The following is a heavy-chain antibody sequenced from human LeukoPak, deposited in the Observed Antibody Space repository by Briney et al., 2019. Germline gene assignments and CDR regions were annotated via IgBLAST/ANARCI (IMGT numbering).Heavy chain of an antibody. CDR3: ARGLGRELDGAFDI. CDR2: IYSGGRT. Sequence: GGSLRLSCAASGFIVSSNYMSWVRQAPGKGLEWVSVIYSGGRTYYADSVKGRFTISRDNSRNTLYLQMNSLRAEDTAVCYCARGLGRELDGAFDIWGQGTMVTVSS. D-gene: IGHD3-10*01. CDR1: GFIVSSNY. V-gene: IGHV3-53*01. J-gene: IGHJ3*02.